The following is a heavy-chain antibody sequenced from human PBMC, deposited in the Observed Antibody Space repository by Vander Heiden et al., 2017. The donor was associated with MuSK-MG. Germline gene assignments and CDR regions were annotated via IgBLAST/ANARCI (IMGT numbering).Heavy chain of an antibody. V-gene: IGHV5-51*03. CDR3: AKRGNDYVY. D-gene: IGHD4-17*01. J-gene: IGHJ4*02. Sequence: EVQLVQSGAEVKKPGESLKISCTSSGDSVTNYWVGWGRQMPGKGLEWMGIIYPGDSDTRYSPSFQGQVTISADKSINTAYLQWSSLKASDTAMYYCAKRGNDYVYWGQGTLVTVSS. CDR1: GDSVTNYW. CDR2: IYPGDSDT.